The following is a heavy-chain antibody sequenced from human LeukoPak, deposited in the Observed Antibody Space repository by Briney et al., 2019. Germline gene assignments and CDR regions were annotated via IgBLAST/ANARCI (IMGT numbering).Heavy chain of an antibody. CDR2: ISSSSSYI. V-gene: IGHV3-21*04. Sequence: GGSLRLSCAASGFTFSSYSMNWVRQAPGEGLEWVSSISSSSSYIYYADSVKGRFTISRDNTKSTLYLQMNSLRAEDTAVYYCAKSMVRVSDAFDIWGQGTMVTVSS. J-gene: IGHJ3*02. D-gene: IGHD3-10*01. CDR1: GFTFSSYS. CDR3: AKSMVRVSDAFDI.